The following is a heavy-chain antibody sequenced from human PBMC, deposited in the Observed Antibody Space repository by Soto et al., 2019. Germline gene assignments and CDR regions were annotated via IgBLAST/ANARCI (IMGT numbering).Heavy chain of an antibody. J-gene: IGHJ4*02. CDR2: ISPKSGGT. V-gene: IGHV1-2*02. Sequence: ASVKVSCKASGYTFTGYYIHWVRQAPGQGLEWVGEISPKSGGTRYAQKFQGRVTMTKDTSINTVYMELSNLSPDDTAGYYCGRGRSGELVVFYWGQGTLVTVSS. CDR3: GRGRSGELVVFY. D-gene: IGHD1-7*01. CDR1: GYTFTGYY.